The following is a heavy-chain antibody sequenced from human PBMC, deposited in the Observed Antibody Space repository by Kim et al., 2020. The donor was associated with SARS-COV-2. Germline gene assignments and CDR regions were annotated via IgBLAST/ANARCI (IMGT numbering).Heavy chain of an antibody. D-gene: IGHD2-2*01. J-gene: IGHJ6*02. CDR2: ISDSGKT. CDR1: GGSISSSSHY. Sequence: SETLSLTCTVSGGSISSSSHYWDWIRQPPGKGLEWIGSISDSGKTYYNPSLRSRVTISVDTSKNQFSLKVSSVTAAETAVYYCARHCSSATCSMYYHGMDVWGQGATVTVSS. V-gene: IGHV4-39*01. CDR3: ARHCSSATCSMYYHGMDV.